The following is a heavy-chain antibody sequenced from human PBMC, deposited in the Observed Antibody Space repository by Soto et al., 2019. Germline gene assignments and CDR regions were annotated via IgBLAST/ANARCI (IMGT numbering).Heavy chain of an antibody. CDR3: ARESITGTTGGYFDY. J-gene: IGHJ4*02. CDR1: GFTFSSYG. Sequence: GGSLRLSCAASGFTFSSYGMHWVRQAPGKGLEWVAVIWYDGSNKYYADSVKGRFTISRDNSKNTLYLQMNSLRAEDTAVYYCARESITGTTGGYFDYWGQGTLVTVSS. V-gene: IGHV3-33*01. D-gene: IGHD1-7*01. CDR2: IWYDGSNK.